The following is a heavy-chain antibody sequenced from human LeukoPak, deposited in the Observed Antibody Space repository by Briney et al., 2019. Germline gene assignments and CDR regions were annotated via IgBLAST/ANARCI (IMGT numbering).Heavy chain of an antibody. Sequence: QPGGSLRLACAGSGFTSSSYAMKWVRQAPGKGLEWISGISGSGDRTDYADSVKGRFTISRDNSKNTLYLQMNSLRVEDTAVFYCAKATEGPYYYGMDVWGQGTTVTVSS. CDR1: GFTSSSYA. D-gene: IGHD1-14*01. CDR2: ISGSGDRT. V-gene: IGHV3-23*01. CDR3: AKATEGPYYYGMDV. J-gene: IGHJ6*02.